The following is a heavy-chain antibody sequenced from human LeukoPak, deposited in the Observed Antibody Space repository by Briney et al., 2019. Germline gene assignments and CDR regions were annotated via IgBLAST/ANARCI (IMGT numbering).Heavy chain of an antibody. CDR2: INPQTFKV. Sequence: ASVKVSCKASGYTFTDSYIHWVRLAPGQGLEWLAWINPQTFKVEYAHRFQGRVTVTRDTSISTAYMELSGLRSDDTAVYFCARESGAAPAFDIWGQGTLVTVSS. CDR3: ARESGAAPAFDI. V-gene: IGHV1-2*02. J-gene: IGHJ3*02. D-gene: IGHD1-26*01. CDR1: GYTFTDSY.